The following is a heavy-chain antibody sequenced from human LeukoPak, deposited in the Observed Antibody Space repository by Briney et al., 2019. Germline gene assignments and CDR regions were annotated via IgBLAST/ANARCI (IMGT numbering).Heavy chain of an antibody. Sequence: ASVKVSCKASGYTFTSYDINWVRQATGQGLEWMEWMNPNSGNTGYAQKFQGRVTMTRNTSISTAYMKLSSLRSEDTAVYYCARGNHYYGSGSSFFDYWGQGTLVTVSS. D-gene: IGHD3-10*01. CDR2: MNPNSGNT. CDR3: ARGNHYYGSGSSFFDY. V-gene: IGHV1-8*01. J-gene: IGHJ4*02. CDR1: GYTFTSYD.